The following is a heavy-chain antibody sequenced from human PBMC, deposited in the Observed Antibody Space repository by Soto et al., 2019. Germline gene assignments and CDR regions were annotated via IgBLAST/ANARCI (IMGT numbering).Heavy chain of an antibody. D-gene: IGHD5-12*01. CDR3: ARDRRWLQFRVLGVFDY. CDR2: IIPIFGTA. CDR1: GGTFSSYA. V-gene: IGHV1-69*06. J-gene: IGHJ4*02. Sequence: SVKVSCKASGGTFSSYAISWVRQAPGQGLEWMGGIIPIFGTANYAQKFQGRVTITADKSKSTAYMELSSLRSEDTAVYYCARDRRWLQFRVLGVFDYWGQGTLVTVSS.